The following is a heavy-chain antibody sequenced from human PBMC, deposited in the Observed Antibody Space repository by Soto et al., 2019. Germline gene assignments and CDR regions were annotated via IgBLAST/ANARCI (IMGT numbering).Heavy chain of an antibody. CDR2: IKSKTDGGTT. D-gene: IGHD6-13*01. CDR3: TTRGGDSSPEFSAYYYYGMDV. J-gene: IGHJ6*02. Sequence: GGSLRLSCAASGFTFSNALMNWVRQAPGKGLEWVGRIKSKTDGGTTDYAAPVKGRFTISRDDSKNTLYLQMNSLKTEDTAVYYCTTRGGDSSPEFSAYYYYGMDVWGQGTTVTVSS. V-gene: IGHV3-15*07. CDR1: GFTFSNAL.